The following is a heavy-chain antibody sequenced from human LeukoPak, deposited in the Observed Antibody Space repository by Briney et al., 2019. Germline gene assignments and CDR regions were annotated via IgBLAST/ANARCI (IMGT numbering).Heavy chain of an antibody. V-gene: IGHV4-4*07. J-gene: IGHJ4*02. CDR2: IHTSGST. CDR1: GGFISTYY. CDR3: ARGPPHGGTYFDY. Sequence: PSETLSLTCTVSGGFISTYYWSWIRQPAGKGLEWLGRIHTSGSTLYNPSLKSRVTMSVDTSKNQFSLKLSSATAADTAVYYCARGPPHGGTYFDYWGQGTLVTVSS. D-gene: IGHD2-15*01.